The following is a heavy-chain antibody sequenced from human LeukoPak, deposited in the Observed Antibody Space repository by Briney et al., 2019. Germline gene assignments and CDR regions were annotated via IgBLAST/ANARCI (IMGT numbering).Heavy chain of an antibody. CDR3: ANSRGAPPY. CDR2: LSYDANE. J-gene: IGHJ4*02. D-gene: IGHD1-26*01. CDR1: GFTFSSYA. Sequence: GGSLRLSCAASGFTFSSYAMHWVRQTPGKGLDLEWVTVLSYDANEYYADSVKGRFTISRDISKNTLYLQMNSLRAEDTAVYYCANSRGAPPYWGQGTLVTVSS. V-gene: IGHV3-30-3*01.